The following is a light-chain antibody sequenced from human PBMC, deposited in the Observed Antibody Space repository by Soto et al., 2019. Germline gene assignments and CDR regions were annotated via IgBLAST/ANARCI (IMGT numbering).Light chain of an antibody. V-gene: IGKV1-5*01. J-gene: IGKJ4*01. Sequence: DIQMTQSPSTLSASVGDRVTITCRASQSISNWLAWYQQKPGKAPKLLIYDAYSLESGVPSRFSGRRSGTEFTLTIAGLQPEDFATYYCQQYESYSPLTFGGGTKV. CDR1: QSISNW. CDR3: QQYESYSPLT. CDR2: DAY.